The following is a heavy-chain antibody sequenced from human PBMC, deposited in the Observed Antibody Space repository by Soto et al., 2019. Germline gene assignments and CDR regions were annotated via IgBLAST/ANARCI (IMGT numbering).Heavy chain of an antibody. CDR3: ARESIVGDTKFDP. CDR2: IYHVGTS. D-gene: IGHD1-26*01. CDR1: GVSLSSGRYY. J-gene: IGHJ5*01. V-gene: IGHV4-61*01. Sequence: SATLSLTCTVSGVSLSSGRYYWTWLRQPPGKGLEWIGYIYHVGTSKYNPSLNSRATISLDTSKSQFSLRLRSVTAADTAVYFCARESIVGDTKFDPWGQGTLVTVSS.